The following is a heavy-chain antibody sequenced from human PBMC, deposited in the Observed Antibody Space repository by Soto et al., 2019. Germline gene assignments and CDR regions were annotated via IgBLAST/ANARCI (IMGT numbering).Heavy chain of an antibody. CDR2: MNPGSGDT. J-gene: IGHJ5*02. CDR1: GYSFTNND. CDR3: ARMATFGSLNWFDP. D-gene: IGHD3-16*01. V-gene: IGHV1-8*01. Sequence: AASVKVSCEASGYSFTNNDVSWVRQATGQGLEWMGWMNPGSGDTGYAQKFQGRVTMTRDISIATAYMELSSLRSDDTAIYYCARMATFGSLNWFDPWGQGTLVTVSS.